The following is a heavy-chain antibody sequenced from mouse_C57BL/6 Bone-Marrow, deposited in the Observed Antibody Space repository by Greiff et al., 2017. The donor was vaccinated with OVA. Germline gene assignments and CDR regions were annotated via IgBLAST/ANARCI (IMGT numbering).Heavy chain of an antibody. J-gene: IGHJ2*01. D-gene: IGHD1-1*01. CDR1: GFTFSSYA. CDR3: TRRITTPVGGYYFDY. CDR2: ISSGGDYI. V-gene: IGHV5-9-1*02. Sequence: EVKLVESGEGLVKPGGSLKLSCAASGFTFSSYAMSWVRQTPEKRLEWVAYISSGGDYIYYADTVKGRFTISRDNARNTLYLQMSSLKSEDTAMYYCTRRITTPVGGYYFDYWGQGTTLTVSS.